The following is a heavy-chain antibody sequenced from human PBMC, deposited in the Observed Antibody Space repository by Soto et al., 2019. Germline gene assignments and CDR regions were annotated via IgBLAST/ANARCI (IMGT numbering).Heavy chain of an antibody. V-gene: IGHV3-49*03. Sequence: EVQLVESGGGLVQPGRSLRLSCTASGFTFGDYAMSWFRQAPGKGLEGVGFIRSKAYGGTTEYAASVKGRFTISRDDCKSIAYLQMNSLKTEDTAVYYCTRPSGYCSGGSCYPGTVDYWGQGTLVTVSS. CDR3: TRPSGYCSGGSCYPGTVDY. D-gene: IGHD2-15*01. CDR1: GFTFGDYA. J-gene: IGHJ4*02. CDR2: IRSKAYGGTT.